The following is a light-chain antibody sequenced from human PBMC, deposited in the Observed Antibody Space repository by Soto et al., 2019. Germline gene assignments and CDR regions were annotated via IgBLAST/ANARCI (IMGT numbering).Light chain of an antibody. CDR2: KAS. CDR1: QSIDSW. CDR3: QQYSVYPWT. V-gene: IGKV1-5*03. Sequence: EIQMTQSPASLSASVGDRVTITCRASQSIDSWLAWLQQRPEKAPKLLIYKASNRKSGVPSRFSGSRSGTEFTLTISSRQPDDFATYYCQQYSVYPWTFGQGTKVEIK. J-gene: IGKJ1*01.